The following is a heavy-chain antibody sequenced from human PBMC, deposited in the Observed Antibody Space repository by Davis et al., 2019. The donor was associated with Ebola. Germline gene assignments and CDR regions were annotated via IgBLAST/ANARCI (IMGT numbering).Heavy chain of an antibody. CDR3: AGCSGYYFGY. CDR1: GGSISSYY. D-gene: IGHD6-19*01. CDR2: IYYSGST. Sequence: SETLSLTCTVSGGSISSYYWSWIRQPPGKGLEWIGYIYYSGSTNYNPSLKSRVTISVDTSKNQFSLKLSSVTAADTAVYYCAGCSGYYFGYWGQGTLVTVSS. J-gene: IGHJ4*02. V-gene: IGHV4-59*01.